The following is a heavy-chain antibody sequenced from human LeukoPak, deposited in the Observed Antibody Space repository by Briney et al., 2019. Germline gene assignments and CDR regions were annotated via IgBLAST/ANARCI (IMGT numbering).Heavy chain of an antibody. CDR1: GGTFSSYA. Sequence: SVKVSCKASGGTFSSYAISWVRQAPGQGLEWMGGIIPIFGTANYARKFQGRVTITADKSTSTAYMELSSLRSEDTAGYYCARVRSGWYSDAFDIWGQGTMVTVSS. V-gene: IGHV1-69*06. CDR2: IIPIFGTA. J-gene: IGHJ3*02. D-gene: IGHD6-19*01. CDR3: ARVRSGWYSDAFDI.